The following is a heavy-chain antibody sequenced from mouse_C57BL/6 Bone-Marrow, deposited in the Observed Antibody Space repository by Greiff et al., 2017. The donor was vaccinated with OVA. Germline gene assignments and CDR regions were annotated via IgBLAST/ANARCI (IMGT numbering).Heavy chain of an antibody. J-gene: IGHJ2*01. D-gene: IGHD1-1*01. CDR1: GYTFTSYW. CDR3: ARDYGSSYYLDY. V-gene: IGHV1-59*01. Sequence: QVQLQQPGAELVRPGTSVKLSCKASGYTFTSYWMHWVKQRPGQGLEWIGVIDPSDSYTNYNQKFKGKATLTVDTSSVTSYMQLSSLTSEDSAVYYIARDYGSSYYLDYWGQGTTLTVSS. CDR2: IDPSDSYT.